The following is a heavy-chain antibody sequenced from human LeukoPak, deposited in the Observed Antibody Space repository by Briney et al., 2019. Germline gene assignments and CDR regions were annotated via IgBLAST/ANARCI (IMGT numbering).Heavy chain of an antibody. CDR1: GGSISTFS. V-gene: IGHV4-59*01. Sequence: KPSETLSLTCTVSGGSISTFSWTWIRQFPGEGLEWIGSIYSRSTNYNPSLKSRVAISVHTSKNQFSLRLNSVTTADTAVYYCARDTTVASGMQYWGQGTLVTVSS. CDR3: ARDTTVASGMQY. CDR2: IYSRST. J-gene: IGHJ4*02. D-gene: IGHD6-19*01.